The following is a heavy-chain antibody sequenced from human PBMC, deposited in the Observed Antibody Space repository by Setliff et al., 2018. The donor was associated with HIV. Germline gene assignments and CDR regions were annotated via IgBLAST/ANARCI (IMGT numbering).Heavy chain of an antibody. J-gene: IGHJ6*03. CDR3: ARSRESSGYYRDYYYYLDA. CDR1: GGSISSGSYY. D-gene: IGHD6-19*01. V-gene: IGHV4-61*09. Sequence: SETLSLTCTVSGGSISSGSYYWSWIRQPAGKGLEWIGHIYTSGSTNYNPSLKSRVTISVHTSKNQFSLKLSSVTAADTAVYYCARSRESSGYYRDYYYYLDAWGKGTTVTAP. CDR2: IYTSGST.